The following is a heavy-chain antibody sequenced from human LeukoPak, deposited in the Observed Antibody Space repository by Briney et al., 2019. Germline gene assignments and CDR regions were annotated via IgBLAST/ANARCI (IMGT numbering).Heavy chain of an antibody. D-gene: IGHD4-17*01. V-gene: IGHV1-69*01. CDR2: IIPIFGTA. CDR1: GGTFSSYA. Sequence: SVMVSCKASGGTFSSYAISWVRQAPGQGLEWMGGIIPIFGTANYAQKFQGRVTITADESTSTAYMELSSLRSEDTAVYYCARDLGYGDYYYYGMDVWGQGTTVTVSS. J-gene: IGHJ6*02. CDR3: ARDLGYGDYYYYGMDV.